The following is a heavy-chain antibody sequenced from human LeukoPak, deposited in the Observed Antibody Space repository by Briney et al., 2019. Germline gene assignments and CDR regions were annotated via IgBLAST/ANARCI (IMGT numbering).Heavy chain of an antibody. CDR3: ARGVGNYRYYFDY. CDR1: GFTFGSYG. Sequence: GGSLRLSCAASGFTFGSYGMSWVRQAPGKGLEWVSAISGSGGSTYYADSVKGRFTISRDNSKNTLYLQMNSLRAEDTAVYYCARGVGNYRYYFDYWGQGTLVTVSS. V-gene: IGHV3-23*01. CDR2: ISGSGGST. D-gene: IGHD3-22*01. J-gene: IGHJ4*02.